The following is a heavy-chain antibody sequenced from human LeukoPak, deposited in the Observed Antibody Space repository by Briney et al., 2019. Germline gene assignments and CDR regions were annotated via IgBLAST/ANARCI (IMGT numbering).Heavy chain of an antibody. D-gene: IGHD3-22*01. Sequence: ASVKVSCKASGYTFTGHYMHWVRQAPGQGLEWMGWINPNSGGTNYAQKFQGRVTTTRDTSISTAYMELSRLRSDDTAVYYCAREGLGDSSGSLSGNDYWGQGTLVTVSS. CDR3: AREGLGDSSGSLSGNDY. CDR2: INPNSGGT. V-gene: IGHV1-2*02. J-gene: IGHJ4*02. CDR1: GYTFTGHY.